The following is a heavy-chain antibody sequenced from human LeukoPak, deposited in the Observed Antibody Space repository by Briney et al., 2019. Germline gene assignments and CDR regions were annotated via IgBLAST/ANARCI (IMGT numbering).Heavy chain of an antibody. CDR2: VSGSGGTT. J-gene: IGHJ3*01. Sequence: PGGSLRLSCAASGFTFSNYAMNWVRQAPGKGLEWVSAVSGSGGTTFYADSVKARFTLSRDNSRNTVYLQMNSLGGDDTAVYYCAGESSVTTSHSALNVWGQGALVTVSS. CDR3: AGESSVTTSHSALNV. V-gene: IGHV3-23*01. CDR1: GFTFSNYA. D-gene: IGHD3-22*01.